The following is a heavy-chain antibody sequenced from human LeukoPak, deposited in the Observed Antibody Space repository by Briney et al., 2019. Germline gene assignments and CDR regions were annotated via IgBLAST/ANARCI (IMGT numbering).Heavy chain of an antibody. CDR3: ARSGGYASSPIY. J-gene: IGHJ4*02. V-gene: IGHV4-61*02. Sequence: SQTLSLTCTVSGGSISSGSYYWSWIPPPAGKGLEWIERIYSSGSTNYNPSLKSRVTISVDTSENQFSLKLTSVTATDTAVYYCARSGGYASSPIYWGQGTLVTVSS. D-gene: IGHD5-12*01. CDR2: IYSSGST. CDR1: GGSISSGSYY.